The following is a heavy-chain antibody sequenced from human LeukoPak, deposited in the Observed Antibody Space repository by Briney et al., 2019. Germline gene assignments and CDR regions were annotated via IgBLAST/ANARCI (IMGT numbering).Heavy chain of an antibody. J-gene: IGHJ4*02. CDR3: ARDFGWSADYDFWSGYYSVFDY. V-gene: IGHV3-7*01. CDR1: GFTFSNAW. Sequence: GGSLRLSCAASGFTFSNAWMSWVRQAPGKGLEWVANIKQDGSEKYYVDSVKGRFTISRDNAKNSLYLQMNSLRAEDTAVYYCARDFGWSADYDFWSGYYSVFDYWGQGTLVTVSS. D-gene: IGHD3-3*01. CDR2: IKQDGSEK.